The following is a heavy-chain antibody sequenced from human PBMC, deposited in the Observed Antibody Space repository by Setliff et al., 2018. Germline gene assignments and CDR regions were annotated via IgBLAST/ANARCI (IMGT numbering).Heavy chain of an antibody. CDR3: ARDGGMGMIKGYYYGLDV. D-gene: IGHD3-16*01. CDR1: GFTFSSYT. V-gene: IGHV3-48*03. J-gene: IGHJ6*02. CDR2: ISSSGSI. Sequence: GGSLRLSCAASGFTFSSYTMNWVRQGPGKGLEWVAYISSSGSIYYANSVKGRFTISRDNAKNSLYLEMNSLRAEDTAVYYCARDGGMGMIKGYYYGLDVCGQGTSVTVSS.